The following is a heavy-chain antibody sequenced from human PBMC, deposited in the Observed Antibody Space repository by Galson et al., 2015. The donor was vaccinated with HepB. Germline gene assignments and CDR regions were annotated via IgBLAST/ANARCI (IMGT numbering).Heavy chain of an antibody. J-gene: IGHJ6*03. V-gene: IGHV3-66*01. CDR3: ATHALRGAGDYYYYYYMDV. Sequence: SLRLSCAASGFTFSNYMSWVRQAPGKGLEWVSVIYSCGSTYYADSVKGRFTISRDNAKNSLYLQMNSLRAEDTAVYYCATHALRGAGDYYYYYYMDVWGKGTTVTVSS. D-gene: IGHD4-17*01. CDR1: GFTFSNY. CDR2: IYSCGST.